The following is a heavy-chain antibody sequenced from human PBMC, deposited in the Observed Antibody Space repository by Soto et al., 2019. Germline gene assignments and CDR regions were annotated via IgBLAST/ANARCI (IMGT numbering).Heavy chain of an antibody. D-gene: IGHD3-3*01. CDR3: AREGGSGRYYDFWSGYYAYYYGMDV. CDR1: GFTFSSYA. V-gene: IGHV3-30-3*01. CDR2: ISYDGSNK. J-gene: IGHJ6*02. Sequence: SGGSLRLSCAASGFTFSSYAMHWVRQAPGKGLEWVAVISYDGSNKYYADSVKGRFTISRDNSKNTLYLQMNSLRAEDTAVYYCAREGGSGRYYDFWSGYYAYYYGMDVWGQGTTVTVSS.